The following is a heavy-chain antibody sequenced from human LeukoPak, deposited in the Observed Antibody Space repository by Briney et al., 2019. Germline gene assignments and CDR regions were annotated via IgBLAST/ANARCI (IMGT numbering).Heavy chain of an antibody. CDR1: GFTFSSYS. J-gene: IGHJ5*02. Sequence: GGSLRLSCAASGFTFSSYSMNWVRQAPGKGLEWVSSISSSSSYIYYADSVKGRFTISRDNAKNTLYLQMNSLRAEDTAVYYCARVPDTAMVTGWFDPWGQGTLVTVSS. CDR2: ISSSSSYI. D-gene: IGHD5-18*01. CDR3: ARVPDTAMVTGWFDP. V-gene: IGHV3-21*01.